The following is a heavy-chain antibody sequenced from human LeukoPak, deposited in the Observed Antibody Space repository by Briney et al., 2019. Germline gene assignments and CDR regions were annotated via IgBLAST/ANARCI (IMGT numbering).Heavy chain of an antibody. J-gene: IGHJ4*02. CDR3: ARSQNYYGSGDY. V-gene: IGHV4-61*03. D-gene: IGHD3-10*01. CDR2: IYYTGST. CDR1: GDSVSNGNYC. Sequence: SETLSLTCTVSGDSVSNGNYCWSWLRQPPGKALEWIGYIYYTGSTYYNPSLEGRVTISVDTSRNHFSVKLSSVTAADTAVYYCARSQNYYGSGDYWSQGTLVTVSS.